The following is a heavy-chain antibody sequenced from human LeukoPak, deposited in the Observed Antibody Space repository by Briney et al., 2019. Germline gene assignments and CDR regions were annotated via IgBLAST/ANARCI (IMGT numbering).Heavy chain of an antibody. D-gene: IGHD3-10*01. Sequence: GGSLRLSCAASGFTFSSYSMSCVRQAPGKGLEWVSYISASSSTIYYADSVKGRLTISRDNAKNSLFLQMNSLKDEDTAVYYCARSYGYFDYWGQGTLVTVSS. CDR2: ISASSSTI. V-gene: IGHV3-48*02. CDR1: GFTFSSYS. CDR3: ARSYGYFDY. J-gene: IGHJ4*02.